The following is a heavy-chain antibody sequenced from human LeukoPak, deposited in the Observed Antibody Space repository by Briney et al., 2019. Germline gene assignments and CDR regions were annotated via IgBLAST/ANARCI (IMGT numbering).Heavy chain of an antibody. CDR1: GGSISSSSYY. Sequence: PSETLSLTCTVSGGSISSSSYYWGWIRQPPGKGLEWIGSIYYSGSTYYNPSLKSRVTISVDTSKNQFSLKLSSVTAADTAVYYCASAPPEGYYDSSGYYYVPLALDYWGQGTLVTVSS. CDR3: ASAPPEGYYDSSGYYYVPLALDY. J-gene: IGHJ4*02. D-gene: IGHD3-22*01. CDR2: IYYSGST. V-gene: IGHV4-39*01.